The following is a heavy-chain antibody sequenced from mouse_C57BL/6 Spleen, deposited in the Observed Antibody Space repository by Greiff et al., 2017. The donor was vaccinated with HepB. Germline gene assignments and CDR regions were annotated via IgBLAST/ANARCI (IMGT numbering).Heavy chain of an antibody. CDR3: ARDRDDGSSGWYVDV. D-gene: IGHD1-1*01. Sequence: EVKLMESGGGLVKPGGSLKLSCAASGFTFSSYAMSWVRPTPEKRLEWVATISDGGSYTYYPDNVQGRFTLSRDNAKNNLYLQMSHLKSEDTAMYYCARDRDDGSSGWYVDVWGTGTTVTVSS. CDR1: GFTFSSYA. V-gene: IGHV5-4*01. CDR2: ISDGGSYT. J-gene: IGHJ1*03.